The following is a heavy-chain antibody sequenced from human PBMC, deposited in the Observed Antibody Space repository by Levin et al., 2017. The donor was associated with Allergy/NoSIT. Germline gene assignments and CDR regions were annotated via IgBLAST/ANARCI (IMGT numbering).Heavy chain of an antibody. CDR1: GYTFTSYG. CDR3: ARDRAPFRGSWYQAFDI. J-gene: IGHJ3*02. CDR2: ISAYNGNT. Sequence: GESLKISCKASGYTFTSYGISWVRQAPGQGLEWMGWISAYNGNTNYAPKVQGRVTMTTDTSTSTAYMELRSLRSDDTAVYYCARDRAPFRGSWYQAFDIWGQGTMVTVSS. V-gene: IGHV1-18*01. D-gene: IGHD6-13*01.